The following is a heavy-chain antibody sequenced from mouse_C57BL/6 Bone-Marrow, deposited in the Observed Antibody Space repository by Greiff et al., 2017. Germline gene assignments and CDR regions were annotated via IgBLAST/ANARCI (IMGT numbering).Heavy chain of an antibody. D-gene: IGHD2-4*01. CDR1: GFTFSDYY. J-gene: IGHJ3*01. CDR2: ISNGGGST. Sequence: EVKLVESGGGLVQPGGSLKLSCAASGFTFSDYYMYWVRQTPEKRLEWVAYISNGGGSTYYPDTVKGRFTISRDNAKNTLYLQMSRLKSEDTAMYYCARQGDYDPWFAYWGQGTLVTVSA. CDR3: ARQGDYDPWFAY. V-gene: IGHV5-12*01.